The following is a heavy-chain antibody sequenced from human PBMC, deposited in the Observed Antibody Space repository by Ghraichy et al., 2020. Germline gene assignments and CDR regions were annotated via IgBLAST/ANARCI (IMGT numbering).Heavy chain of an antibody. CDR3: ARVWTRARDFYLYYMDV. CDR1: GGSVNSDAYS. V-gene: IGHV4-30-2*01. J-gene: IGHJ6*03. CDR2: IDHSGST. D-gene: IGHD3/OR15-3a*01. Sequence: LRLSCGVSGGSVNSDAYSWSWIRQPPGKGLEWIGYIDHSGSTYSNPSLQSRVTISVDRSKNQFSLKLSSVTAADMAVYYWARVWTRARDFYLYYMDVWGKGATVTVSS.